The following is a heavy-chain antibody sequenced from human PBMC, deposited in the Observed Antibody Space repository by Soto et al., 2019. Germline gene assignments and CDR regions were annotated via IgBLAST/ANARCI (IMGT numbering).Heavy chain of an antibody. CDR1: GGSISSYY. J-gene: IGHJ4*02. V-gene: IGHV4-59*01. CDR3: ARNSVSSSRRLHIPTLPFDY. CDR2: IYYSGST. Sequence: SETLSLTCTVSGGSISSYYWSWIRQPPGKGLEWIGYIYYSGSTNYNPSLKSRVTISVDTSKNQFSLKLSSVTAADTAVYYCARNSVSSSRRLHIPTLPFDYWGQGTLVTVSS. D-gene: IGHD4-4*01.